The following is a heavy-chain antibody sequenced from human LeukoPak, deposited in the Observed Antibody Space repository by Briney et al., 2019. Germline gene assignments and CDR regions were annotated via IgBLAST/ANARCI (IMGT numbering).Heavy chain of an antibody. D-gene: IGHD3-9*01. CDR2: INTDGSQT. CDR3: TRGHFYGNTGYVLDY. CDR1: GFTFGSHW. Sequence: GGSLRLSCAASGFTFGSHWMHWVRQAPGEGLVWVSRINTDGSQTTYAESVKGRFTISRDNAKNTLFLQMNSLRAEDTALYYCTRGHFYGNTGYVLDYWGQGALVTVST. J-gene: IGHJ4*02. V-gene: IGHV3-74*03.